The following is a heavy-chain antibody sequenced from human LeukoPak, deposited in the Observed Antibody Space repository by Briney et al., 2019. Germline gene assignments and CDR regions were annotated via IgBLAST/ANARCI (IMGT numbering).Heavy chain of an antibody. CDR3: ARYYDSSGGFDY. CDR2: ISGSGGST. Sequence: GGSLRLSCAASGFTFSSYAMSWVRQAPVKGLEWVSAISGSGGSTYYADSVKGRFTISRDNSKNTLYLQMNSLRAEDTAVYYCARYYDSSGGFDYWGQGTLVTVSS. V-gene: IGHV3-23*01. J-gene: IGHJ4*02. CDR1: GFTFSSYA. D-gene: IGHD3-22*01.